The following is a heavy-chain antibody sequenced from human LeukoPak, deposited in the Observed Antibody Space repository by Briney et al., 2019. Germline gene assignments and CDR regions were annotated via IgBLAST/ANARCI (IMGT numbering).Heavy chain of an antibody. Sequence: GRSLRLSCAASGFTFSSYAMHWVRQAPGKGLEWVAVISYDGSNKYYADSVKGRFTISRDNSKNTLYLQMNSLRAEDTAVYYCARVAYDYVRGSYRDHLDYWGQGTLVTVSS. CDR1: GFTFSSYA. CDR3: ARVAYDYVRGSYRDHLDY. CDR2: ISYDGSNK. J-gene: IGHJ4*02. V-gene: IGHV3-30*04. D-gene: IGHD3-16*02.